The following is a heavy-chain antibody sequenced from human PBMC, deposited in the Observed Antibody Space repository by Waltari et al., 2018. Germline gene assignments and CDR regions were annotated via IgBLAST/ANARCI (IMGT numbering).Heavy chain of an antibody. J-gene: IGHJ4*02. CDR2: IYYSGST. CDR3: ARHGVVAVAGYFDY. Sequence: QLQLHESGPGLVKPSDTLSLTCTVSGASIISSSYSWGCVRQPHVIGLEWFVSIYYSGSTYYNTSLKRRVTISVDTSKNQFSLKLSSVTAADTAVYYCARHGVVAVAGYFDYWGQGTLVTVSS. CDR1: GASIISSSYS. D-gene: IGHD6-19*01. V-gene: IGHV4-39*07.